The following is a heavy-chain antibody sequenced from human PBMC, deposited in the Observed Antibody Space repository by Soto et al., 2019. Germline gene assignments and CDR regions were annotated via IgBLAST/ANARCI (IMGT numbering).Heavy chain of an antibody. J-gene: IGHJ5*02. V-gene: IGHV4-59*06. CDR1: GGSLISYY. CDR3: AKGSGYP. Sequence: SETLSLTCTVSGGSLISYYWSWFRQPPGKGLEWIGFIYHSGSTSYNPSLQGRVTISVDTSQNQFSLKLTSVTAADAAVYYCAKGSGYPWGRGTLVTVSS. CDR2: IYHSGST. D-gene: IGHD2-15*01.